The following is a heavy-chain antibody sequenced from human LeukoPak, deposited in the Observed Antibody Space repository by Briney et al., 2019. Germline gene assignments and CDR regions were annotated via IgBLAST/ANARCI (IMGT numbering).Heavy chain of an antibody. V-gene: IGHV4-59*01. CDR3: ATVPGYSYGYGYFDY. CDR2: IHYSGTT. D-gene: IGHD5-18*01. J-gene: IGHJ4*02. Sequence: SETLSLTCTVSGGSISDKYWSWIRQLPGKGLEWIGYIHYSGTTSYNPSLKSRVVISVDTSMNQFSLKLNSVIAADTAMYYCATVPGYSYGYGYFDYWGQGTLVTVSS. CDR1: GGSISDKY.